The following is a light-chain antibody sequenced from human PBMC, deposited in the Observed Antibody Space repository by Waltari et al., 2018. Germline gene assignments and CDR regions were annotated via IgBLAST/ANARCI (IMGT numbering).Light chain of an antibody. Sequence: DFVMTQSPDSLALYLGERATINCKSSQSLFYTSNNKNYLLWYQKKPGQPPKLLISWASTRYSGLPDRFHGSGSGTDFTLTINSLQAEDVAVYYCQQNFDVRWTFGQGTKVEIK. J-gene: IGKJ1*01. V-gene: IGKV4-1*01. CDR1: QSLFYTSNNKNY. CDR2: WAS. CDR3: QQNFDVRWT.